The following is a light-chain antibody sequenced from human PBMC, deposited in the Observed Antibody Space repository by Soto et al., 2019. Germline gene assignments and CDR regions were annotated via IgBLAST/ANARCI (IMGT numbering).Light chain of an antibody. V-gene: IGLV2-14*01. CDR2: DVS. CDR3: SSYTSTSTL. Sequence: QSVLTQPASVSGSPGQSITISCTGTSSDVGAYNYVSWYQQNPGKAPKLIIFDVSNRPSGVSNRFSGSKSGNTASLTISGLQAEDEADYYCSSYTSTSTLFGGGTQLTVL. CDR1: SSDVGAYNY. J-gene: IGLJ2*01.